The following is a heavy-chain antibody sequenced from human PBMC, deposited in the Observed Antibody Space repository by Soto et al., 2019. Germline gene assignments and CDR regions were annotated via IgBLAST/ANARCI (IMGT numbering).Heavy chain of an antibody. Sequence: LGESLKISCKGSGYKFTTYWIGWVRQMPGKGLEWMAIIYPDDSDSRYSPSFQGQVTISADKSISTAYLQWSSLKASETAIYYCVATYGDYLDYWGQGTLVTVSS. CDR2: IYPDDSDS. D-gene: IGHD4-17*01. CDR3: VATYGDYLDY. CDR1: GYKFTTYW. J-gene: IGHJ4*02. V-gene: IGHV5-51*01.